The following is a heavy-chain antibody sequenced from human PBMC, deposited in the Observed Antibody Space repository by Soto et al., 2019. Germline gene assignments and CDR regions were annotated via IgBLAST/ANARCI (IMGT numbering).Heavy chain of an antibody. CDR1: GFTFSSFG. Sequence: QVQVVESGGGVVQPGRSLRLSCAASGFTFSSFGMHWVRQAPGKGLEWVSLIWYDGSKKSYGDSVKGRFTISRDNSRNTLFLQMDSLRADDTAVYFCAKGTSSEFLLSFDDWGHGTLVTVSS. CDR3: AKGTSSEFLLSFDD. V-gene: IGHV3-33*06. CDR2: IWYDGSKK. D-gene: IGHD3-10*01. J-gene: IGHJ4*01.